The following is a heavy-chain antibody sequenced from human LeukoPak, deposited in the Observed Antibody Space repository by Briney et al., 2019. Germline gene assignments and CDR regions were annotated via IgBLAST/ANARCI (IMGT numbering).Heavy chain of an antibody. CDR2: INNSSTTI. CDR1: GFTFSIYS. J-gene: IGHJ4*02. V-gene: IGHV3-48*02. Sequence: GGSLRLSCVASGFTFSIYSMNWVRQAPGKGLEWVSYINNSSTTIYYANSVKGRFTISRDNAKNSLYLQMNSLRDEDTAVYYCASPFDYWGQGTRVTVSS. CDR3: ASPFDY.